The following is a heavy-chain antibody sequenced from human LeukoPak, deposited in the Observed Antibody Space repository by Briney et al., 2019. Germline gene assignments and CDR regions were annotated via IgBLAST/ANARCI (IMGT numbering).Heavy chain of an antibody. CDR3: ARALGSGWFDY. J-gene: IGHJ4*02. Sequence: ASVKVSCKASGYTFTSYDINWVRQATGQGLEWMGWINPNSGGTNYAQKFQGRVTMTRDTSISTAYMELSRLRSDDTAVYYCARALGSGWFDYWGQGTLVTVSS. CDR1: GYTFTSYD. V-gene: IGHV1-2*02. D-gene: IGHD6-19*01. CDR2: INPNSGGT.